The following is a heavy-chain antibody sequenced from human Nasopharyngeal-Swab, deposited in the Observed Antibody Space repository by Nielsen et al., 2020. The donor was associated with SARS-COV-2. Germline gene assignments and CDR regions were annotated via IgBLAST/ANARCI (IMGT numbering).Heavy chain of an antibody. D-gene: IGHD6-6*01. CDR3: QRVQTSHYYGLDV. CDR1: GFTFSNYW. V-gene: IGHV3-7*05. Sequence: GESLKISCAASGFTFSNYWMSWVRQAPGKGLEWVANIKYDESEKYYVASVKGRFTISRDNAKNSLYLQMNSLRVEDTAVYYCQRVQTSHYYGLDVWVQGTTVTVSS. CDR2: IKYDESEK. J-gene: IGHJ6*02.